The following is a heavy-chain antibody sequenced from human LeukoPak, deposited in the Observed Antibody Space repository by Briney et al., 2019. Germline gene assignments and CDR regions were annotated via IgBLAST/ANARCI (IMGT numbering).Heavy chain of an antibody. J-gene: IGHJ4*02. Sequence: SETLSLTCTVSGGSISSSSYYWGWIRQPPGKGLEWIGSIYYSGSTYYNPSLKSRVTISVDTSKNQFSLKLSSVTAADTAVYYCARGVGSLRDYWGQGTLVTVFS. D-gene: IGHD1-26*01. CDR2: IYYSGST. CDR3: ARGVGSLRDY. CDR1: GGSISSSSYY. V-gene: IGHV4-39*07.